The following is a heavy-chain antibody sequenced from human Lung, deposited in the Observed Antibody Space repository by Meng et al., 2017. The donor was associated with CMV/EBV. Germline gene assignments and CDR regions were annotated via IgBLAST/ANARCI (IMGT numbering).Heavy chain of an antibody. CDR3: ARGQVQCSTINCHDYRFSGMDV. V-gene: IGHV1-8*01. CDR2: MNPNRGNT. J-gene: IGHJ6*01. Sequence: ASXXVSXKASGYTFSYYDIIWVRQARGQGLEWVGWMNPNRGNTAYAQKFQGRVTMTRDTSTSIAYMELSSLRSGDTAVYYCARGQVQCSTINCHDYRFSGMDVWXQGPTVTVSS. D-gene: IGHD2/OR15-2a*01. CDR1: GYTFSYYD.